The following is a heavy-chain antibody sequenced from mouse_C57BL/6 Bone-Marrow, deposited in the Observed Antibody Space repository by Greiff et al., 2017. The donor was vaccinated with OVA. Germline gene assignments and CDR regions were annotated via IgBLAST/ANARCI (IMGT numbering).Heavy chain of an antibody. CDR2: IDPSDSYT. Sequence: QVQLQQPGAELVRPGTSVKLSCKASGYTFTSYWMHWVKQRPGQGLEWIGVIDPSDSYTHYNQKFKGKATLTVDTSPSTAYMQLSSLTSEDSAVDYCARSYYRGYFDYWGQGTTLTVSS. CDR1: GYTFTSYW. V-gene: IGHV1-59*01. D-gene: IGHD2-10*01. J-gene: IGHJ2*01. CDR3: ARSYYRGYFDY.